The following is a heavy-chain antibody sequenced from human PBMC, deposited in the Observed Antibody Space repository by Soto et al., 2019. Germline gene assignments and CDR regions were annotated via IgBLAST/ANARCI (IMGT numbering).Heavy chain of an antibody. CDR2: IKHSGST. J-gene: IGHJ3*02. CDR3: ASPLRYYGSSGYFGAFDI. D-gene: IGHD3-22*01. Sequence: SETLSLTCAVYGASFSDYYWSWIRQPPGKGLELIGEIKHSGSTNYNPSLKSRVTISVDTSKNQFSLKLSSVTAADTAVYYCASPLRYYGSSGYFGAFDIWGQGTMVTVSS. CDR1: GASFSDYY. V-gene: IGHV4-34*01.